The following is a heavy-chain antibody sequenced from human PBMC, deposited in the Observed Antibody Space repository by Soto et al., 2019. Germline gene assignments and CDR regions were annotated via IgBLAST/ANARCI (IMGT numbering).Heavy chain of an antibody. Sequence: GASVKVSCKASGYTFTSYGISWLRQAPGQGLEWMGWISAYNGNTNYAQKLQGRVTMTTDTSTSTAYMELRSLRSDDTAVYYCARDVDMVTYYYYYGMDVWGQGTTVTVSS. D-gene: IGHD5-12*01. CDR3: ARDVDMVTYYYYYGMDV. V-gene: IGHV1-18*01. J-gene: IGHJ6*02. CDR2: ISAYNGNT. CDR1: GYTFTSYG.